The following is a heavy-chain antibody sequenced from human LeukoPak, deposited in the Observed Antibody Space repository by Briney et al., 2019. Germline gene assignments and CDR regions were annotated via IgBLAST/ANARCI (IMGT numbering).Heavy chain of an antibody. Sequence: SGTLSLTSTFSGGSIISSSYYWGWIRHPPGKGLEWLGSIYYSGCTYYNPSLKSRVTISLDTYKNQFSLKLSSVTAADTAVYYCAWPLGAAALGNWFDLWGQGTLVTVPS. V-gene: IGHV4-39*01. CDR1: GGSIISSSYY. J-gene: IGHJ5*02. CDR2: IYYSGCT. CDR3: AWPLGAAALGNWFDL. D-gene: IGHD6-13*01.